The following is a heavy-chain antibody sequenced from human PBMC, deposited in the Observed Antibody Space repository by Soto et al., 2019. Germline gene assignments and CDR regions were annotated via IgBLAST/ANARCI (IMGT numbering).Heavy chain of an antibody. CDR3: PRHGRGVGARPLDY. D-gene: IGHD3-10*01. V-gene: IGHV2-26*01. CDR1: GFSLSNARMG. Sequence: QVTLKESGPVLVKPTETLTLTCTVSGFSLSNARMGVSWIRQPPGKALGWLAHIFSNDEKSYSTSLKSRLTNXKXSXXRQVGRTISLMDPVDIAPHFWPRHGRGVGARPLDYRGQGTLVTVCS. J-gene: IGHJ4*02. CDR2: IFSNDEK.